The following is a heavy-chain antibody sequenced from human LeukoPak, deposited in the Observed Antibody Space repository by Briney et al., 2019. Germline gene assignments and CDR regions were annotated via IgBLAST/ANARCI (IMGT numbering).Heavy chain of an antibody. J-gene: IGHJ4*02. D-gene: IGHD5-12*01. V-gene: IGHV3-30*02. CDR3: ARGPSGYHNT. CDR2: MRYDGSNE. Sequence: GGSLRLSCAASGFTFSSYGMHWVRQAPGKGLEWVAFMRYDGSNEYYADSVKGRFTISRDNSKNTLYLQMNSLRAEDTAVYYCARGPSGYHNTGGQGTLVTVSS. CDR1: GFTFSSYG.